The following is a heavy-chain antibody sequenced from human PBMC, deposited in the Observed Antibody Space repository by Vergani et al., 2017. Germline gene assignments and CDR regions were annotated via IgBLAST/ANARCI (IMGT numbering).Heavy chain of an antibody. J-gene: IGHJ5*02. CDR2: IYYSGST. CDR3: ASGGYDYGSWFDP. CDR1: GGSISSYY. V-gene: IGHV4-59*01. Sequence: QVQLQESGPGLVKPSETLSLTCTVSGGSISSYYWSWIRQPPGKGLEWIGYIYYSGSTNYNPSLKSRVTISVDTSKNQFSLKLSSVTAADTAVYYCASGGYDYGSWFDPWGQGTLVTVSS. D-gene: IGHD5-12*01.